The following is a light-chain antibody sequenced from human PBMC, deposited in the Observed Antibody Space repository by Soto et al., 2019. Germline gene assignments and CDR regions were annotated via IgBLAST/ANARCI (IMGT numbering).Light chain of an antibody. V-gene: IGKV3-20*01. CDR2: GAS. J-gene: IGKJ4*01. Sequence: EIGLTQSPGTLSLSQGEGATLSCRAGQSVNSRYLAWYQQRPGQAPRLLIYGASRRAAGIPDRFSGSGSGTDFTLTISRLEPEDSAMYYCQQYGSPPLTFGGGGKVDI. CDR3: QQYGSPPLT. CDR1: QSVNSRY.